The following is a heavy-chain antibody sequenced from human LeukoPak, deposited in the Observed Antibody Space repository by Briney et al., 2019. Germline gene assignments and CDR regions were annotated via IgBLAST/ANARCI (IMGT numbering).Heavy chain of an antibody. CDR1: GYSISSGYY. Sequence: SETLSLTCTVSGYSISSGYYWGWIRQPPGKGLEWIGSIYHSGSTYYNPSLKSRVTISVDTSKNPFSLKLSSVTAADTAVYYCANAYYDSSGSDAFDIWGQGTMVTVSS. D-gene: IGHD3-22*01. V-gene: IGHV4-38-2*02. J-gene: IGHJ3*02. CDR3: ANAYYDSSGSDAFDI. CDR2: IYHSGST.